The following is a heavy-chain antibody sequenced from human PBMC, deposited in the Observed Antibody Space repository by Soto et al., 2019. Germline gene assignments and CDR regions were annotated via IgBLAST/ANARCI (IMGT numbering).Heavy chain of an antibody. D-gene: IGHD2-2*01. CDR1: GFTLSSNW. J-gene: IGHJ4*02. V-gene: IGHV3-7*04. Sequence: PGGSLRLSCVASGFTLSSNWMSWVRQAPGKGLEWVANINQDGSEKYYVVSVKGRFTISRDNAENSLYLQMDSLRAEDTAVYYCARASDILVVPPAGFDYWGQGTLVTGSS. CDR2: INQDGSEK. CDR3: ARASDILVVPPAGFDY.